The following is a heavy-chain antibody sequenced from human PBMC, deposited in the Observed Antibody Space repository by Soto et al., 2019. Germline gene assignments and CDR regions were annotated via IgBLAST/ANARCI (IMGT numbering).Heavy chain of an antibody. CDR1: GFTFSNYW. CDR3: AITMVWGPISDYYCGIDV. Sequence: GGSLRLSCAASGFTFSNYWMSLVRQAPGKGLEWVANIKEAGSEKYYVDSVKGRFTISRDNAKNSLYLQMNSLRAEDTAVYYCAITMVWGPISDYYCGIDVWGQGTTVTVSS. J-gene: IGHJ6*02. V-gene: IGHV3-7*02. D-gene: IGHD3-10*01. CDR2: IKEAGSEK.